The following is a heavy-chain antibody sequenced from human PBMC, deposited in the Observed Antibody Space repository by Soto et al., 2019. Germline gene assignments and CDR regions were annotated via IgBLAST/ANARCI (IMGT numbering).Heavy chain of an antibody. V-gene: IGHV3-53*01. Sequence: EVQLVESGGGLIQPGGSLRLSCAASGFTVSSNYMNWVRQAPGKGLEWVSVIYSGGRTYYADSVKGRFTISRDNSKNALYLQMNSLRAEDTAVYYCARESQDAFDIWGQGTMVTVSS. CDR2: IYSGGRT. CDR3: ARESQDAFDI. CDR1: GFTVSSNY. J-gene: IGHJ3*02.